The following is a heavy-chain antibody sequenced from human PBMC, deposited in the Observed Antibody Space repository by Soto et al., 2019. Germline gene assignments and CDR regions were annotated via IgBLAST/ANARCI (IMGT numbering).Heavy chain of an antibody. CDR1: GGTFSSYA. Sequence: SVKVSCKASGGTFSSYAISWVRQAPGQGLEWMGGIIPIFGTANYAQKFQGRVTITADESTSTAYMELSSLRSEDTAVYYCARDLQDYYGSGSYLTFDIWGQGTMVTVSS. J-gene: IGHJ3*02. D-gene: IGHD3-10*01. V-gene: IGHV1-69*13. CDR3: ARDLQDYYGSGSYLTFDI. CDR2: IIPIFGTA.